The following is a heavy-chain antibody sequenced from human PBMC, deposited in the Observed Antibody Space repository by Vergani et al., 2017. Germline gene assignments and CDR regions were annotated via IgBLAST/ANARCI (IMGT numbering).Heavy chain of an antibody. CDR2: IYPGDSDT. V-gene: IGHV5-51*03. Sequence: EVQLVQSGAEVKKPGESLKISCKGSGYSFTSYWIGWVRQMPGKGLEWMGIIYPGDSDTRYSPSFQGQVTISADKSISTAYLEWSSLKASDTAMYYCARRVVTGTTWLRAFDIWGQGTMVTVSS. J-gene: IGHJ3*02. CDR1: GYSFTSYW. CDR3: ARRVVTGTTWLRAFDI. D-gene: IGHD1-1*01.